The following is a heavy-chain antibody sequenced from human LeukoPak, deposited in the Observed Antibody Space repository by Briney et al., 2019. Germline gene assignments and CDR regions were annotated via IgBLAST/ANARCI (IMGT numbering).Heavy chain of an antibody. CDR1: GGSITSDY. J-gene: IGHJ4*02. Sequence: PSETLSLTCSVSGGSITSDYWSWIRQPPGKGLEWIGYIYYSGSTNYNPSLQSRVTISVDTSKNQFSLNLTSVTAADTAVYYCARVLSYYDRSGYYEYYFDSWGQEALVTVSS. CDR2: IYYSGST. V-gene: IGHV4-59*01. CDR3: ARVLSYYDRSGYYEYYFDS. D-gene: IGHD3-22*01.